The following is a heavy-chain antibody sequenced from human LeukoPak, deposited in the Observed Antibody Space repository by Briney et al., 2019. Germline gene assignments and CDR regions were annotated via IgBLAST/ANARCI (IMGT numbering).Heavy chain of an antibody. J-gene: IGHJ4*02. CDR2: IYYSGRT. D-gene: IGHD5-18*01. Sequence: PSGTLSLTRAVSGGSISTSNWWSWVRQPPGKGLEWIREIYYSGRTKYNPSLKTRVTISVDKSKNHFSLKLSSVTAADTAVYYCARAHAGRYSYGPRRNYFDYWGQGTLVTVSS. V-gene: IGHV4-4*02. CDR3: ARAHAGRYSYGPRRNYFDY. CDR1: GGSISTSNW.